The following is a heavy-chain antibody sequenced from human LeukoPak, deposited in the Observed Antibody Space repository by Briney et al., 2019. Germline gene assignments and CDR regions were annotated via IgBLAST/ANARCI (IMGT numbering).Heavy chain of an antibody. Sequence: SETLSLTCTVSGGSISSYYWSWIRQPAGKGLEWIGRIYTSGSTNYNPSLKSRVTMSVDTSKNQFSLKLSSVTAADTAVYYCAREWGRSSSWAPAVPYFDYWGQGTLVTVSS. CDR3: AREWGRSSSWAPAVPYFDY. J-gene: IGHJ4*02. V-gene: IGHV4-4*07. CDR2: IYTSGST. D-gene: IGHD6-13*01. CDR1: GGSISSYY.